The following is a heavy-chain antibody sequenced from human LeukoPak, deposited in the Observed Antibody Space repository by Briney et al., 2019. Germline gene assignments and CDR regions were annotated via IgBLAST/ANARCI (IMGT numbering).Heavy chain of an antibody. CDR1: GFTFSSYG. V-gene: IGHV3-33*01. CDR3: ARDIVGATDFDY. CDR2: IWYDGSNK. Sequence: GGSLRLSCAASGFTFSSYGMHWVRQAPGKGLEWVAVIWYDGSNKYYADSVKGRFTISRDNSKNTPYLQMNNLRAEDTAVYYCARDIVGATDFDYWGQGTLVTVSS. J-gene: IGHJ4*02. D-gene: IGHD1-26*01.